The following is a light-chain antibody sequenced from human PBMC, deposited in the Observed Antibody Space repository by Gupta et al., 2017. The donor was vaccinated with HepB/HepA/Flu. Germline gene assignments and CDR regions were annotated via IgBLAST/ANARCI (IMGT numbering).Light chain of an antibody. CDR3: QQRSNWTT. Sequence: EIVLTQSPATLSLSPGERATLSCRASQSVSSYLAWYQQKPGQAPRLLIYDASNRATGIPARFGGSGSGTDFTLTSISREPEDFAVYYWQQRSNWTTFGQGTKVEIK. CDR2: DAS. V-gene: IGKV3-11*01. CDR1: QSVSSY. J-gene: IGKJ1*01.